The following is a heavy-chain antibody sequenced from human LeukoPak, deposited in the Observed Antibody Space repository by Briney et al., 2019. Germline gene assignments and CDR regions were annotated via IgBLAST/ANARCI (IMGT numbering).Heavy chain of an antibody. Sequence: GGSLRLSCAASGFTFSNYGMHWVRQAPGKGLEWVAFIRFDGTNKYYADSVKGRFTISRDNAKNSLYLQMNSLRAEDTAVYYCARCYYDSSGYYYGGDYYYYMDVWGKGTTVTVSS. D-gene: IGHD3-22*01. CDR3: ARCYYDSSGYYYGGDYYYYMDV. CDR2: IRFDGTNK. V-gene: IGHV3-30*02. CDR1: GFTFSNYG. J-gene: IGHJ6*03.